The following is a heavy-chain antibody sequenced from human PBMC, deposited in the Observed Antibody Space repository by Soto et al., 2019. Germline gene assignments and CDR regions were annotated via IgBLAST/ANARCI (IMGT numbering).Heavy chain of an antibody. J-gene: IGHJ4*02. V-gene: IGHV4-34*01. Sequence: SEPLSLTCAVYGGSFSVYYWSWIRHPPGKGLEWIVEINHSLSTDDKPSVKIRVTISVDTSKTQFSLKLGSVPAGDRVVYYCARGERRDGYNFYSFDYWGKGTLVTV. CDR1: GGSFSVYY. CDR2: INHSLST. CDR3: ARGERRDGYNFYSFDY. D-gene: IGHD5-12*01.